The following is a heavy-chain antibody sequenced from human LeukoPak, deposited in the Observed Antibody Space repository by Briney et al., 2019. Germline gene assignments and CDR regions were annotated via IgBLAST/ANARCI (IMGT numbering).Heavy chain of an antibody. CDR3: ARLLIAMTDY. V-gene: IGHV5-51*01. Sequence: GESLKISCKGSGYTFTSYWIGWVRQMPGKGLEWTGIIYPADAETRYSPSFQGQVTISAAKSTSTAYLQWNSLRASDTAIYYCARLLIAMTDYWGQGTLVTVSS. J-gene: IGHJ4*02. CDR1: GYTFTSYW. D-gene: IGHD5-18*01. CDR2: IYPADAET.